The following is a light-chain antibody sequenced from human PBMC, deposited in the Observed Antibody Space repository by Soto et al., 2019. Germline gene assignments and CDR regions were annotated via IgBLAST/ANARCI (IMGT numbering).Light chain of an antibody. CDR1: QSVSSSY. V-gene: IGKV3-20*01. J-gene: IGKJ4*01. CDR3: QQYGSSP. Sequence: ENVLTQSPGTLSLSPGERATLSCRASQSVSSSYLAWYQQKPGQAPRLLIYGASSRATGIPDRFSGSGSGTDFTLTISRLEPEDFAVYYCQQYGSSPFGGGTKVEIK. CDR2: GAS.